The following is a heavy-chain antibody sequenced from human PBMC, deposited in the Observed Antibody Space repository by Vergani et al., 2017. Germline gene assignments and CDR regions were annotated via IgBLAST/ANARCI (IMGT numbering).Heavy chain of an antibody. CDR1: ADSISSGSYY. CDR2: IYYSGLT. D-gene: IGHD6-19*01. Sequence: QLQVSGPGLVKPSETLFLTCTVSADSISSGSYYWGWIRQPPGKILEWIGSIYYSGLTYYNPSLKSRVAISVDTSKNQFSLKVTSVTAADTAVYFCARQRPGSGWSPGDFDDWGQGILVTVSS. J-gene: IGHJ4*02. V-gene: IGHV4-39*01. CDR3: ARQRPGSGWSPGDFDD.